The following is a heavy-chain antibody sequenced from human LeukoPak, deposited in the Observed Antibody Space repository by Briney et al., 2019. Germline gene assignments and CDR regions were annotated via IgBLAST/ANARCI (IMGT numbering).Heavy chain of an antibody. Sequence: ASVKVSCKASGYAFTSYYIHWVRQAPGQGLEWIGMINPSGGNTNYAQKFQGGVTVTRDTSTSTVYMELSSLRSEDTAEYYCAANSGLSAPFDYWGQGTLVTVSS. D-gene: IGHD3-22*01. J-gene: IGHJ4*02. CDR2: INPSGGNT. CDR3: AANSGLSAPFDY. CDR1: GYAFTSYY. V-gene: IGHV1-46*01.